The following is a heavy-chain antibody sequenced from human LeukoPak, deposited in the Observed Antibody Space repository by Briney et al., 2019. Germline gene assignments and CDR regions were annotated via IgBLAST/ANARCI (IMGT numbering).Heavy chain of an antibody. Sequence: SLRLSCAASGFTLSNYGMHWVRQAPGQGLEWVAVIWYDGTNKYYGDSVKGRFTISRDTSKNTLYLQMNSLRAEDTAVYYCARSLEKDYHGSGTYYMNNWFDPWGQGTRVTVSS. V-gene: IGHV3-33*01. J-gene: IGHJ5*02. CDR2: IWYDGTNK. CDR3: ARSLEKDYHGSGTYYMNNWFDP. D-gene: IGHD3-10*01. CDR1: GFTLSNYG.